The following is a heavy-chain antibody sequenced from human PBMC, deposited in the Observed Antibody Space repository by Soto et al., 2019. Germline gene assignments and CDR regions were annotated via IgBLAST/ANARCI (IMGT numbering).Heavy chain of an antibody. Sequence: GGSLSLSCAASGFTFSSYGMHWVRQAPGRGLEWVAVIWYDGSNKYYADSVKGRFTISRDNSKNTLYLQMNSLRAEDTAVYYCAKDSGGTTRYWGQGTLVTVSS. D-gene: IGHD1-7*01. CDR1: GFTFSSYG. J-gene: IGHJ4*02. CDR3: AKDSGGTTRY. V-gene: IGHV3-33*06. CDR2: IWYDGSNK.